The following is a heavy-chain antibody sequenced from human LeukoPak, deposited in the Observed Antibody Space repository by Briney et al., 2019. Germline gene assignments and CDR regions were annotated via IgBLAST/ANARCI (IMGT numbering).Heavy chain of an antibody. V-gene: IGHV3-23*01. CDR3: AKARKDYDSSTSFDY. Sequence: GGSLRLSCAASGFTFSRYAMSWLHQAPGKGLQWVSAISGSGGSTNYADSVKGGFTISRDNSKNTLYLQINTLRAEDTAVYYCAKARKDYDSSTSFDYWGQGTLVTVSS. D-gene: IGHD3-22*01. J-gene: IGHJ4*02. CDR1: GFTFSRYA. CDR2: ISGSGGST.